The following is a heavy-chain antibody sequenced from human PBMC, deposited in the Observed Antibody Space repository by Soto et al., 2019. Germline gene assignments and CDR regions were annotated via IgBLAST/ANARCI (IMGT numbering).Heavy chain of an antibody. D-gene: IGHD6-19*01. CDR2: TYYRSKWYN. CDR3: ARSEDSSGWYSQGFNWFDP. Sequence: SQTLSLTCAISGDSVSSNSAAWNWIRQSPSRGLEWLGRTYYRSKWYNDYAVSVKSRITINPDTSKNQFSLQLNSVTPEDTAVYYCARSEDSSGWYSQGFNWFDPWGQGTLVTVSS. V-gene: IGHV6-1*01. CDR1: GDSVSSNSAA. J-gene: IGHJ5*02.